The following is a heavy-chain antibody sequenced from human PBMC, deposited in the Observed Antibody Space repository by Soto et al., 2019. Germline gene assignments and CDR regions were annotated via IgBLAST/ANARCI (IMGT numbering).Heavy chain of an antibody. Sequence: GGSLRLSCEASGFTFSSSAMTWVRQAPGKGLEWVSAISDSGGSTYYADSVAGRFTISRDNSRHTLYLQMNSLRAEDTAIYYCAKALGRDFSDFDSWGQGTQVTVSS. CDR1: GFTFSSSA. V-gene: IGHV3-23*01. CDR3: AKALGRDFSDFDS. J-gene: IGHJ4*02. D-gene: IGHD3-10*01. CDR2: ISDSGGST.